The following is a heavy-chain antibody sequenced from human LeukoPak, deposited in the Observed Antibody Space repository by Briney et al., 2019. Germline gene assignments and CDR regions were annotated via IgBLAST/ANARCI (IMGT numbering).Heavy chain of an antibody. CDR3: AREGGRYSSSWSPPSARAEYFQH. CDR2: IYYSGST. Sequence: PSETLSLTCTVSGASISSGSYYWSWIRQPAGKGLEWIGYIYYSGSTNYNPSLKSRVTISVDTSKNQFSLRLSSVTAADTAVYYCAREGGRYSSSWSPPSARAEYFQHWGQGTLVTVSS. J-gene: IGHJ1*01. D-gene: IGHD6-13*01. CDR1: GASISSGSYY. V-gene: IGHV4-61*10.